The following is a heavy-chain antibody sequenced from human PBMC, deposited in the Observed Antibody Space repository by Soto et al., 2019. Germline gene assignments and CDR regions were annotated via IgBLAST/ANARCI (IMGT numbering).Heavy chain of an antibody. V-gene: IGHV3-21*01. J-gene: IGHJ6*02. CDR2: ISSSSSYI. CDR1: GFTFSSYS. Sequence: EVQLVEPGGGLVKPGGSLRLSCAASGFTFSSYSMNWVRQAPGKGLEWVSSISSSSSYIYYADSVKGRFTISRDNAKNSLYLQMNSLRAEDTAVYYCARLVAAGTYYYGMDVWGQGTTVTVSS. D-gene: IGHD6-13*01. CDR3: ARLVAAGTYYYGMDV.